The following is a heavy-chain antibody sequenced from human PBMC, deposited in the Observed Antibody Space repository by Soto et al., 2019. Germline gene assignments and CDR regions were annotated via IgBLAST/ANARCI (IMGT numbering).Heavy chain of an antibody. CDR2: ISTYNGNT. J-gene: IGHJ4*02. CDR1: GYTFITYG. CDR3: ARGPTDYYDNSANYFLDY. Sequence: QVPLVQSGAEVKKPGASVKVSCKASGYTFITYGVSWVRQAPGQGLDWLGWISTYNGNTRYAERLQGRVTMTTDTTTNTAYTELRNLRSDDTAVYYCARGPTDYYDNSANYFLDYWGQGTLVTVSS. V-gene: IGHV1-18*01. D-gene: IGHD3-22*01.